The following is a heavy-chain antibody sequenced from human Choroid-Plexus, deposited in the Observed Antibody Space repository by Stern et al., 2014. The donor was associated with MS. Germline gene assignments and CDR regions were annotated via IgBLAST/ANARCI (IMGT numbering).Heavy chain of an antibody. Sequence: VQLVESGGGVAQPGRPLILSCAASGFTFSNFGMHWVRQAPGKGLEWVALISYDGSDKYYADSVQGRFTIFRDNSKNTLYMHMNSLRAEGTAVYYCAKDRQWSTYFFDYWGQGSLVTVSS. J-gene: IGHJ4*02. CDR3: AKDRQWSTYFFDY. CDR2: ISYDGSDK. CDR1: GFTFSNFG. D-gene: IGHD2-15*01. V-gene: IGHV3-30*18.